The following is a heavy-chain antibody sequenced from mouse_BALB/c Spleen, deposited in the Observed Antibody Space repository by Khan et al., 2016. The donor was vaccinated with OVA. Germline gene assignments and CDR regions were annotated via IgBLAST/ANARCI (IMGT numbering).Heavy chain of an antibody. CDR2: ISSGGRYT. D-gene: IGHD2-10*01. Sequence: EVQRVESGGDLVKPGGSLKVSCAASGFTFSSYGMSWVRQTPDKRLEWVATISSGGRYTYFPDSVKGRFTISRDNAKNTLYLQMTSLKSEDTAMYYCARAYYGNDYYAMDYWGQGTSVTVSS. V-gene: IGHV5-6*01. CDR1: GFTFSSYG. J-gene: IGHJ4*01. CDR3: ARAYYGNDYYAMDY.